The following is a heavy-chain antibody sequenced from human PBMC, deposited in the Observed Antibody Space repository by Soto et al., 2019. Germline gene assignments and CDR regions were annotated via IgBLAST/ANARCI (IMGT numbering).Heavy chain of an antibody. D-gene: IGHD6-19*01. CDR3: ARDRGTVAAWYFDL. V-gene: IGHV3-48*03. J-gene: IGHJ2*01. Sequence: EVQLVESGGGLVQPGGSLRLSCAASGFTFSSYEMNWVRQAPGKGLEWVSYISSSGSTIYYADSVKGRFTISRDNAKNSLYLQMNSLRAEATAVYYCARDRGTVAAWYFDLWGRGTLVTVSS. CDR2: ISSSGSTI. CDR1: GFTFSSYE.